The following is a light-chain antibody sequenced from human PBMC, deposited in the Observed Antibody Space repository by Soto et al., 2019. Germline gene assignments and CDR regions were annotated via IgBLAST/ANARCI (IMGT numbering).Light chain of an antibody. Sequence: QSALTQPASVSGSPGQSITISCTGTSSDVGSYNYVSWYQQHPGKAPKLMIYEVSDRPSGISSRFSGSKSGNTASLTISGLQTDDEAVYYCSSYTSSSTLFGTGTKVTVL. J-gene: IGLJ1*01. CDR2: EVS. CDR1: SSDVGSYNY. CDR3: SSYTSSSTL. V-gene: IGLV2-14*01.